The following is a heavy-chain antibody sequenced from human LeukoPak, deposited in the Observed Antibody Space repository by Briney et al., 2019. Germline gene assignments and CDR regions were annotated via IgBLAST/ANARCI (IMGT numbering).Heavy chain of an antibody. J-gene: IGHJ4*02. Sequence: ASVKVSCKASGYTFTGYYMHWVRQAPGQGLEWMGWINLNSGGTNNEQKFQGRVTMTRDTSISTAYMELSRLRFDDTAVYYCARGDVDTAMVTPDYWGQGTLVTVSS. D-gene: IGHD5-18*01. CDR3: ARGDVDTAMVTPDY. CDR2: INLNSGGT. V-gene: IGHV1-2*02. CDR1: GYTFTGYY.